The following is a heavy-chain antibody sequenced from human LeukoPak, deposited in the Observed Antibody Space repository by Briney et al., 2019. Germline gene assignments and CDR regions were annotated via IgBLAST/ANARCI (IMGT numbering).Heavy chain of an antibody. CDR1: GYTFTGYY. J-gene: IGHJ4*02. CDR2: INPNSGGT. D-gene: IGHD1/OR15-1a*01. CDR3: ARDFGWNTGWTFDY. V-gene: IGHV1-2*02. Sequence: ASVKVSCEASGYTFTGYYMHWVRQAPGQGLEWMGWINPNSGGTNYAQKFQGRVTMTRDTSISTAYMELSRLRSDDTAVYYCARDFGWNTGWTFDYWGQGTLVTVSS.